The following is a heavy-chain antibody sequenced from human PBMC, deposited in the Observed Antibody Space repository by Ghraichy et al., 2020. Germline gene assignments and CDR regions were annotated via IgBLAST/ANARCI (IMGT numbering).Heavy chain of an antibody. Sequence: GGSLRLSCAASGFTVSSNYMSWVRQAPGKGLEWVSVIYSGGSTYYADSVKGRFTISRDNSKNTLYLQMNSLRAEDTAVYYCARGEMAIAGLGYWGQGTLVTVSS. CDR3: ARGEMAIAGLGY. D-gene: IGHD5-24*01. CDR2: IYSGGST. J-gene: IGHJ4*02. CDR1: GFTVSSNY. V-gene: IGHV3-53*01.